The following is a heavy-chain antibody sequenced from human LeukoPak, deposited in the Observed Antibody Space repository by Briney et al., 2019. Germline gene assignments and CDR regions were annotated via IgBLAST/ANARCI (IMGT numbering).Heavy chain of an antibody. D-gene: IGHD3-22*01. CDR3: ARGPYDDSGFSDY. Sequence: ASVKVSCKASGYRFTNYYMHWVRQAPGQGLEWMGLINLNTGGTKFAQKFQGRVTMTRDTSISTAYMELSRLTSDDTAVYNCARGPYDDSGFSDYWGQGTLVTVSS. CDR2: INLNTGGT. V-gene: IGHV1-2*02. J-gene: IGHJ4*02. CDR1: GYRFTNYY.